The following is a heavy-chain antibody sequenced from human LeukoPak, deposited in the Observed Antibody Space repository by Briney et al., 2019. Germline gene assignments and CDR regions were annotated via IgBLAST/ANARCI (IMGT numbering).Heavy chain of an antibody. V-gene: IGHV3-30*04. CDR3: ARGMVRAKGYYYGMDV. J-gene: IGHJ6*04. Sequence: PGGSLSFSCEAPEFPLGSYPLHWVRKAPAKGLEWGAVISYDGSNKYYADSVKGRFTISRDNSKNTLYLQMNSLRAEDTAVYYCARGMVRAKGYYYGMDVWGKGTTVTVSS. CDR1: EFPLGSYP. D-gene: IGHD3-10*01. CDR2: ISYDGSNK.